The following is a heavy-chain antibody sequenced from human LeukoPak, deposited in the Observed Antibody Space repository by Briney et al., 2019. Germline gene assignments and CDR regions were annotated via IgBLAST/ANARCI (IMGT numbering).Heavy chain of an antibody. CDR1: GLTFDDYA. V-gene: IGHV3-9*03. D-gene: IGHD3-3*01. CDR2: ISWNSGSI. Sequence: GRSLRLSCAASGLTFDDYAVHWVRQAPGKGLEWVSGISWNSGSIGYADSVKGRFTISRDNAKNSLYLQMNSLRAEDMALYYCAKAIRSDFWSGYYFDYWGQGTLVTVSS. CDR3: AKAIRSDFWSGYYFDY. J-gene: IGHJ4*02.